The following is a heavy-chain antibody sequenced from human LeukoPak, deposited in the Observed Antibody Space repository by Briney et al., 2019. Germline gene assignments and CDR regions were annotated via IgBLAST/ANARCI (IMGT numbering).Heavy chain of an antibody. CDR2: INDNGRRT. CDR3: VKDVAGSYAFDY. J-gene: IGHJ4*02. CDR1: GFIFGRYA. V-gene: IGHV3-64D*09. Sequence: GGSLRLSCSASGFIFGRYAMHWVRQAPGKGLEYVAGINDNGRRTHYGDSVKGRFSISRDDSKNTLHLQMSTLRAEDTALYYCVKDVAGSYAFDYWGQGILVTVAS. D-gene: IGHD1-26*01.